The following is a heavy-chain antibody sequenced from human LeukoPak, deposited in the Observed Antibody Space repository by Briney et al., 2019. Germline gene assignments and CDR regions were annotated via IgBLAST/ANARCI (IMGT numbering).Heavy chain of an antibody. J-gene: IGHJ4*02. CDR3: ARVSYYGSGSYFLDY. CDR1: GGSVSSSSYY. CDR2: IYYSGST. D-gene: IGHD3-10*01. Sequence: SETLSLTCTVSGGSVSSSSYYWGRIRQPPGKGLEWIGSIYYSGSTNYNPSLKSRVTISVDTSKNQFSLKLSSVTAADTAVYYCARVSYYGSGSYFLDYWGQGTLVTVSS. V-gene: IGHV4-39*07.